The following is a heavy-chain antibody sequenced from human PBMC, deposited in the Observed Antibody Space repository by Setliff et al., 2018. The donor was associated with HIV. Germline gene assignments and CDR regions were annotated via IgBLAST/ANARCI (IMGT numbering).Heavy chain of an antibody. J-gene: IGHJ5*02. D-gene: IGHD2-8*02. CDR1: GYDFTAYA. CDR2: IGGDNANI. Sequence: GASVKVSCKASGYDFTAYAISWVRQAPGQGLEWMGRIGGDNANIKFAQSFQGRVTMTTDTSTNTAYLELTSLRSDDTAVYYCAGYAASGTGWFDPWGQGTQVTVSS. CDR3: AGYAASGTGWFDP. V-gene: IGHV1-18*01.